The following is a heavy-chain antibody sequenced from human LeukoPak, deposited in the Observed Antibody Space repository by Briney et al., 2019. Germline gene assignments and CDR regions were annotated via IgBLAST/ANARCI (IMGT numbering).Heavy chain of an antibody. CDR3: ARLFYGSESYFDY. CDR1: GCSFTNYW. CDR2: IYPGDSDT. V-gene: IGHV5-51*01. D-gene: IGHD3-10*01. Sequence: GESLKISCKGSGCSFTNYWIGWVRQMPGKGLEWMGIIYPGDSDTRYSPSFQGQVTISADKSISTAYLQWNSLKASDTAMYYCARLFYGSESYFDYWGQGTLVTVSS. J-gene: IGHJ4*02.